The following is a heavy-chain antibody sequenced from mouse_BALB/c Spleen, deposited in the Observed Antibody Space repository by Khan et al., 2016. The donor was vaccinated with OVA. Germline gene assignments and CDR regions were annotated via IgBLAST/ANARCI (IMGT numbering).Heavy chain of an antibody. J-gene: IGHJ3*01. CDR1: GYTFTDYV. CDR2: IYSGSAST. D-gene: IGHD1-1*02. CDR3: ARAGWHVFAY. V-gene: IGHV1-77*01. Sequence: QVQLKESGPELVKPGASVKMSCKASGYTFTDYVMNWVKQRNGQGLEWIGQIYSGSASTYYNEKFKGKATLTADRSSSTAYMQLSNLTSEDSAVYLCARAGWHVFAYWGQGTLVTVSA.